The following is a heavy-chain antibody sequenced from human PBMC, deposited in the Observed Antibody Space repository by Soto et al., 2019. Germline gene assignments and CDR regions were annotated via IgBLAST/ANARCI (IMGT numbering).Heavy chain of an antibody. Sequence: ASVKVSCKASGYTFASYGISWVRQAPGQGLEWMGWISAYNGNTNYAQKLQGRVTMTTDTSTSTAYMELRSLRSDDTAVYYCARFISVTVKPSAFDIWGQGTMVTVSS. CDR1: GYTFASYG. D-gene: IGHD3-10*01. J-gene: IGHJ3*02. CDR2: ISAYNGNT. CDR3: ARFISVTVKPSAFDI. V-gene: IGHV1-18*01.